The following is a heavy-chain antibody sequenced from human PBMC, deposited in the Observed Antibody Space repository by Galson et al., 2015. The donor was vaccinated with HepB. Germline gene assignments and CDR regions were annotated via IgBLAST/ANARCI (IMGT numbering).Heavy chain of an antibody. V-gene: IGHV3-30*02. CDR3: ARSYGFFGGFDY. D-gene: IGHD3/OR15-3a*01. Sequence: SLRLSCAASGFTFSTYGMHWVRQAPGKGLEWVAFLRYDGSNRYYADSVKGRFTISRDNSKDTLYLQMNSLRAEDTAVYYCARSYGFFGGFDYWGQGTLVTVSS. CDR2: LRYDGSNR. CDR1: GFTFSTYG. J-gene: IGHJ4*02.